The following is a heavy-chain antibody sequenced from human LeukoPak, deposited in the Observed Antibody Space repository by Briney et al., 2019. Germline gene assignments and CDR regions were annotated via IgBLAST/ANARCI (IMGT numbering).Heavy chain of an antibody. D-gene: IGHD3-10*01. Sequence: SETLSLTCTVSGGSISSYYWSWIRQPPGKGLEWIGYIYYSGSTNYNPSLKSRVTISVDTSKNQFSLQLNSVTPEDTAVYYCARGNTMVRGALESEYFQYWGQGTPVTVSS. CDR1: GGSISSYY. CDR2: IYYSGST. V-gene: IGHV4-59*12. J-gene: IGHJ1*01. CDR3: ARGNTMVRGALESEYFQY.